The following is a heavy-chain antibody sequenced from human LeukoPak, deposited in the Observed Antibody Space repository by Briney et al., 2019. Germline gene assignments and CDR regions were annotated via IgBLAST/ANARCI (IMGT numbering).Heavy chain of an antibody. CDR2: ISAYNGNT. V-gene: IGHV1-18*01. CDR3: ARDMYYYGSGSYYRNWFDP. Sequence: WASVKVSCKASGYTFTSYGISWVRQAPGQGLEWMGWISAYNGNTNYAQKPQGRVTMTTDTSTSTAYMELRSLRSDDTAVYYCARDMYYYGSGSYYRNWFDPWGQGTLVTVSS. D-gene: IGHD3-10*01. J-gene: IGHJ5*02. CDR1: GYTFTSYG.